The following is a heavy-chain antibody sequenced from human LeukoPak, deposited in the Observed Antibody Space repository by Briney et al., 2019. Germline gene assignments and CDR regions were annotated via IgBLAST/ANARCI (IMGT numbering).Heavy chain of an antibody. Sequence: GVSLRLSCAASGFTFSSYGMHWVRQAPGKGLEWVAVIWYDGSNKYYADSVKGRFTISRDNSKNTLYLQMNGLRAEDTAVYYCATYCGGDCIDYWGQGTLVTVSS. J-gene: IGHJ4*02. CDR2: IWYDGSNK. V-gene: IGHV3-33*01. CDR3: ATYCGGDCIDY. CDR1: GFTFSSYG. D-gene: IGHD2-21*02.